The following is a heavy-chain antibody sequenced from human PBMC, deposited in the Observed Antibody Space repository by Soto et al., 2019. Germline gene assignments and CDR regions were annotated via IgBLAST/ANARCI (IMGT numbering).Heavy chain of an antibody. CDR3: AKSPNFYCSSPNCYKYYFDH. V-gene: IGHV3-30*18. D-gene: IGHD2-2*02. CDR1: GFTFNTYG. CDR2: ISYDGSEK. Sequence: PGGSLRLSCAASGFTFNTYGMHWVRQAPGKGLEWVAVISYDGSEKYYVDSVKGRFTISKDNSKNTLYLQMNSLRPEDTAVYYCAKSPNFYCSSPNCYKYYFDHWGQGTRDTVSS. J-gene: IGHJ4*02.